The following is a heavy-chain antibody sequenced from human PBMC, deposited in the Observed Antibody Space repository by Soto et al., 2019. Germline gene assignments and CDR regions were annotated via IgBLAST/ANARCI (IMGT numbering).Heavy chain of an antibody. V-gene: IGHV1-69*13. D-gene: IGHD3-9*01. J-gene: IGHJ3*02. Sequence: SVKVSCKASGGTFSSYAISWVRQAPGQGLEWMGGIIPIFGTANYAQKFQGRVTITADESTSTAYMELSSLRSEDTAVYYCARVRYPSLRSPFDIWGQGTMVTVSS. CDR1: GGTFSSYA. CDR3: ARVRYPSLRSPFDI. CDR2: IIPIFGTA.